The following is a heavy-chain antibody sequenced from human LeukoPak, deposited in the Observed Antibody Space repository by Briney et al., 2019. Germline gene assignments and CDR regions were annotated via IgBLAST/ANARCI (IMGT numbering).Heavy chain of an antibody. CDR1: GFTFSSYG. CDR3: AKDLERYYDSSGALDY. CDR2: ISYDGSNK. V-gene: IGHV3-30*18. Sequence: GGSLRLSCAASGFTFSSYGMHWVRQAPGKGLEWVAVISYDGSNKYYADSVKGRFTISRDNSKNTLYLQMNSLRAEDTAVYYCAKDLERYYDSSGALDYWGQGTLVTVSS. D-gene: IGHD3-22*01. J-gene: IGHJ4*02.